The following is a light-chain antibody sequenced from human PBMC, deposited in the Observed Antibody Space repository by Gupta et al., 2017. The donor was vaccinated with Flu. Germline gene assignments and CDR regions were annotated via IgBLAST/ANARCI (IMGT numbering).Light chain of an antibody. V-gene: IGKV4-1*01. Sequence: DIVMTQSPDSLAVSLGERATINCKSSQSFWDSSNNKNCLSWYQQKPGQPPKLLIYWASTRESGVPDRFSGRGSGTDFTLTISSLQAEDVAVYYCQQEICSSWTFGQGTKVEIK. CDR1: QSFWDSSNNKNC. J-gene: IGKJ1*01. CDR2: WAS. CDR3: QQEICSSWT.